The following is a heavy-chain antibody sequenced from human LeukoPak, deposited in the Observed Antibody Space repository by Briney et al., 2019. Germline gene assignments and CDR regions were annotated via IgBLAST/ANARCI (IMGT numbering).Heavy chain of an antibody. Sequence: SETLSRTCTVSGDSINSYYWSWIRQPPGKGLEWLGYIYYRGSANYNPSLKSRVTISIDASKNQFSLKLTSVTAADTAVYYCARLLHDWFDSWGQGTLATVSS. CDR2: IYYRGSA. J-gene: IGHJ5*01. V-gene: IGHV4-59*08. CDR3: ARLLHDWFDS. D-gene: IGHD4-11*01. CDR1: GDSINSYY.